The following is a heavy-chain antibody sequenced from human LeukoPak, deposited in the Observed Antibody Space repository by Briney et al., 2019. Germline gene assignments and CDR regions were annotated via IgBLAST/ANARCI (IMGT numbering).Heavy chain of an antibody. V-gene: IGHV4-34*01. CDR3: ASLRGSRDY. J-gene: IGHJ4*02. D-gene: IGHD3-16*01. Sequence: SSETLSLTCAVYGGSFSGYYWSWIRQPPGKGLELIGEINHSGSTNYNPSLKSRVTISVDTSKNQFSLKLSSVTAADTAVYYCASLRGSRDYWGQGTLVTVSS. CDR2: INHSGST. CDR1: GGSFSGYY.